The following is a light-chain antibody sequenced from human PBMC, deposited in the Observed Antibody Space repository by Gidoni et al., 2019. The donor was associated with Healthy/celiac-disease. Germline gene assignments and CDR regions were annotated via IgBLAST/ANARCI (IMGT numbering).Light chain of an antibody. V-gene: IGKV3-20*01. CDR2: GAS. Sequence: IVLTQSPGTLSWSPGERATLTCRASQSVRSSHLAWYQQKPGQAPRLLIYGASSRATGIPDRFSGSGSGTDFTLPISRLEPEDFAVYYCQQYGSSPWTFGQGTKVEIK. CDR1: QSVRSSH. J-gene: IGKJ1*01. CDR3: QQYGSSPWT.